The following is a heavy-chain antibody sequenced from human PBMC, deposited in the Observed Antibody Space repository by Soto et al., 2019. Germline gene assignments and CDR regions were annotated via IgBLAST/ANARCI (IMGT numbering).Heavy chain of an antibody. CDR3: ARDGDGYSYYYYGMDV. CDR2: ISSSGSTI. CDR1: GFTFSSYE. Sequence: EVQLVESGGGLVQPGGSLRLSCAASGFTFSSYEMNWVRQAPGKGLAWVSYISSSGSTIYYADSVKGRFTISRDNAKNSLYLQMNSLRAEDTAVYYCARDGDGYSYYYYGMDVWGQGTTVTVSS. J-gene: IGHJ6*02. V-gene: IGHV3-48*03. D-gene: IGHD5-12*01.